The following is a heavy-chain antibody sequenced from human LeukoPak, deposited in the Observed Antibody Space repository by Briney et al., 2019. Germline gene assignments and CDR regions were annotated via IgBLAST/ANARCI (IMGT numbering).Heavy chain of an antibody. CDR2: IYYSGST. J-gene: IGHJ4*02. CDR1: GGSISSGGYS. CDR3: ARGKVGATLDY. D-gene: IGHD1-26*01. V-gene: IGHV4-30-4*07. Sequence: SQTLSPTCAVSGGSISSGGYSWSWIRQPPGKGLEWIGYIYYSGSTYYNPSLKSRVTISVDTSKNQFSLKLSSVTAADTAVYYCARGKVGATLDYWGQGTLVTVSS.